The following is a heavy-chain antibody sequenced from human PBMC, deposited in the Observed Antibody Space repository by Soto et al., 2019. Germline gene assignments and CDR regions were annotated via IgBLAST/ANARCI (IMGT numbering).Heavy chain of an antibody. CDR3: ARFWVSLDY. Sequence: PVGSLRLSCAASGFTFSSYAMHWVRQAPGKGLEWVAVISYDGSNKYYADSVKGRFTISRDNSKNTLYLQMNSLRAEDTAVYYCARFWVSLDYWGQGTLVTVSS. CDR2: ISYDGSNK. V-gene: IGHV3-30-3*01. J-gene: IGHJ4*02. D-gene: IGHD3-16*01. CDR1: GFTFSSYA.